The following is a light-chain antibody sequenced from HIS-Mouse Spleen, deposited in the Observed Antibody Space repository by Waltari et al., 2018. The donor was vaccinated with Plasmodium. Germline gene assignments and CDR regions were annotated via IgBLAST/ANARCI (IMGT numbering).Light chain of an antibody. Sequence: QSALTQPRSVSGSPGQPVTISCTGPSSDVGGYNYVPWYQQHPGKAPKLMIYDVSKRPSGVPDRFSGSKSGNTASLTISGLQAEDEADYYCCSYAGSYTWVFGGGTKLTVL. J-gene: IGLJ2*01. V-gene: IGLV2-11*01. CDR1: SSDVGGYNY. CDR3: CSYAGSYTWV. CDR2: DVS.